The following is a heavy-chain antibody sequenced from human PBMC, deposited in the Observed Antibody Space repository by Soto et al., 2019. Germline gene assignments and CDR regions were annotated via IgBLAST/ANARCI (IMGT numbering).Heavy chain of an antibody. Sequence: EVQLVESGGGLVQPGGSMKLSCAASGFTFSGSAMHWVRQASGKGLEWVGRIRSKANSYATAYAASVKGRFTISRDDSKNTAYLLLNSLKTEDTAVYYCTRALSSGLDYWGQGTLVTVSS. V-gene: IGHV3-73*02. CDR1: GFTFSGSA. J-gene: IGHJ4*02. D-gene: IGHD6-19*01. CDR3: TRALSSGLDY. CDR2: IRSKANSYAT.